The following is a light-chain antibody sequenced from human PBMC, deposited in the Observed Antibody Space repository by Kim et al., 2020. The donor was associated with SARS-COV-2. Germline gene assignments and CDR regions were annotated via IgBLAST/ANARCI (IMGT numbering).Light chain of an antibody. J-gene: IGKJ1*01. Sequence: ASVGDRVTITCRASQSINTRLAWYQQKPGKAPKLLISKASSLESGVPSRFSGSGSGTEFTLTISSLQPDEFATYYCQRYDTFSKTFGQGTKVDIK. V-gene: IGKV1-5*03. CDR1: QSINTR. CDR2: KAS. CDR3: QRYDTFSKT.